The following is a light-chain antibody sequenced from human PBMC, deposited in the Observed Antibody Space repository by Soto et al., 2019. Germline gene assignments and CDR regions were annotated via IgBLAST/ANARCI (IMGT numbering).Light chain of an antibody. CDR1: SSDVGGYNY. J-gene: IGLJ1*01. V-gene: IGLV2-14*01. CDR2: EVS. Sequence: AMTQPASVSLPPGQSITISRTGTSSDVGGYNYGSWYQQHPGKAPKLMIYEVSNRPSGVSNRFSGSKSGNTASLTISGLQAEDEADYYCSSYTSSSTYVFGTGTKVTVL. CDR3: SSYTSSSTYV.